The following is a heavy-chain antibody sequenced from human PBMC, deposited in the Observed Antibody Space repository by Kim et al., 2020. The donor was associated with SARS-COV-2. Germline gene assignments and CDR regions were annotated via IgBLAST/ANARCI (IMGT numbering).Heavy chain of an antibody. J-gene: IGHJ4*02. CDR3: TTDGSGSYLYDY. D-gene: IGHD3-10*01. V-gene: IGHV3-15*01. Sequence: DYAAPVTGRFTISTDDSKNTLYLQMNSLKTEDTAVYYCTTDGSGSYLYDYWGQGTLVTVSS.